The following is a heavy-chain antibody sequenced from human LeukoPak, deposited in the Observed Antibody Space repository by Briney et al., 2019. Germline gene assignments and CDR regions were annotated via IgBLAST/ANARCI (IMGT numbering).Heavy chain of an antibody. D-gene: IGHD2-15*01. CDR1: GYTFTGYY. CDR3: SRDSGYCSGGSCWYFDF. V-gene: IGHV1-2*02. J-gene: IGHJ4*02. CDR2: INPNSGGT. Sequence: ASVKVSCKASGYTFTGYYMHWVRQAPGQGLEWMGWINPNSGGTNYAQEFQGRVTMTRDTSISTAYMELSRLRSDDTAVYYCSRDSGYCSGGSCWYFDFWGQGTLVTVSA.